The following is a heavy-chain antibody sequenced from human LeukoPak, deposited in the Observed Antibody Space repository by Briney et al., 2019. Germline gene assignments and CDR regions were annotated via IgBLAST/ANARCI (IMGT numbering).Heavy chain of an antibody. CDR3: ARASDWFDP. CDR1: GASISRGGYS. CDR2: IYHSGST. Sequence: PSETLSLTCAVSGASISRGGYSWGWIRQPPGKGLEWIGYIYHSGSTYYNPSLKSRVTISVDRSKNQFSLKLSSVTAADTAVYYCARASDWFDPWGQGTLVTVSS. J-gene: IGHJ5*02. V-gene: IGHV4-30-2*01.